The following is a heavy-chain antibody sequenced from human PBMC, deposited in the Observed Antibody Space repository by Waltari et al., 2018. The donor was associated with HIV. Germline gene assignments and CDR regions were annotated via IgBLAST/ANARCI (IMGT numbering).Heavy chain of an antibody. CDR1: GASMSDFS. V-gene: IGHV4-4*07. J-gene: IGHJ5*02. Sequence: VRLQESGPRLGKTSETLSLKCSVSGASMSDFSWFWIRQSAGNRLGWIGRIFGDGASVVNDVFKSRVAMSVDTSTNQCSLTWTGLGVADTATYYCARGNYGIYSGCYLTAWGQG. CDR2: IFGDGAS. D-gene: IGHD3-9*01. CDR3: ARGNYGIYSGCYLTA.